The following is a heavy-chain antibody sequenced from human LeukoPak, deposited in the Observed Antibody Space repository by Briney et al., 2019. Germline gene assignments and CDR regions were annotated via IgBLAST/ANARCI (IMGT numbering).Heavy chain of an antibody. CDR3: ASIAPYSSEHWDY. CDR2: ISSSSSYI. D-gene: IGHD6-19*01. CDR1: GFTFSSYS. V-gene: IGHV3-21*01. J-gene: IGHJ4*02. Sequence: PGGSLRLSCAASGFTFSSYSMNWVRQAPGKGLEWVSSISSSSSYIYYADSVKGRFTISRDNAKNSLYLQMNSLRAEDTAVYYCASIAPYSSEHWDYWGQGTLVTVSS.